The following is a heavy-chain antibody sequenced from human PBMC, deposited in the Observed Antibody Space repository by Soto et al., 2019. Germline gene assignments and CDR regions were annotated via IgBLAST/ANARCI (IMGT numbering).Heavy chain of an antibody. Sequence: NPSETLSLTCTVSGGSISSGGYYWSWIRQHPGKGLEWIGYIYYSGSTYYNPSLKSRVTISVDTSKNQFSLKLSSVTAADTAVYYCARGSLNYDILTGYYNGDWLDPWGQGTLVTV. CDR3: ARGSLNYDILTGYYNGDWLDP. D-gene: IGHD3-9*01. CDR2: IYYSGST. CDR1: GGSISSGGYY. J-gene: IGHJ5*02. V-gene: IGHV4-31*03.